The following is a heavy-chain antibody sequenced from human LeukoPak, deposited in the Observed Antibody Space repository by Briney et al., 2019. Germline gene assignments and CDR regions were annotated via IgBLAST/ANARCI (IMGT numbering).Heavy chain of an antibody. CDR3: AKDRPRIDY. CDR2: ISGSGGNT. J-gene: IGHJ4*02. Sequence: GGSLRLSCAASGFTFSSYAMGWVRQAPGTGLEWVSAISGSGGNTYYADSVKGRFTISRDNSRNTLYLQMNSLRAENTAVYYCAKDRPRIDYWGQGTLVTVSS. CDR1: GFTFSSYA. V-gene: IGHV3-23*01.